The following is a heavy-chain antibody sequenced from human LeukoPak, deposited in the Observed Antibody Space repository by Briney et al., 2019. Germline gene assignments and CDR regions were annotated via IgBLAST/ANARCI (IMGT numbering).Heavy chain of an antibody. Sequence: SVKVSCKASGGTFSSYAFSWVRQAPGQGLQWMGGIIPILGTTNYAQQFQGRVTMTTDESTSTAFMELRSLRSDDTAVYYCARDDWLLFTPPDYWGQGTLVTVSS. CDR2: IIPILGTT. CDR3: ARDDWLLFTPPDY. D-gene: IGHD3-9*01. CDR1: GGTFSSYA. V-gene: IGHV1-69*05. J-gene: IGHJ4*02.